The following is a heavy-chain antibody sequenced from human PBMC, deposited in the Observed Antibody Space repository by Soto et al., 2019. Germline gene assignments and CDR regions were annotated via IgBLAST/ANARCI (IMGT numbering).Heavy chain of an antibody. D-gene: IGHD3-16*01. V-gene: IGHV3-11*01. Sequence: QVQLVESGGGLVKPGGSLRLSGAASGFTFSDYYMSWIRQAPGKGLEYISYISSGGSFIYYADSVKGRFTISRDTAKTSLYLQMNSLRAEDTALYYCARHRYYEGSVPGYGMDVWGQGTTVTVSS. J-gene: IGHJ6*02. CDR1: GFTFSDYY. CDR2: ISSGGSFI. CDR3: ARHRYYEGSVPGYGMDV.